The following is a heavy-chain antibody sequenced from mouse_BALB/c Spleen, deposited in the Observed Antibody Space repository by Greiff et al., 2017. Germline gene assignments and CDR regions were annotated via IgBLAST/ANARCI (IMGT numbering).Heavy chain of an antibody. CDR1: GFTFSSYG. J-gene: IGHJ2*01. CDR2: INSNGGST. V-gene: IGHV5-6-3*01. Sequence: EVKLVASGGGLVQPGGSLKLSCAASGFTFSSYGMSWVRQTPDKRLELVATINSNGGSTYYPDSVKGRFTISRDNAKNTLYLQMSSLKSEDTAIYYCARDSITTVVAPLDYWGQGTTLTVSS. CDR3: ARDSITTVVAPLDY. D-gene: IGHD1-1*01.